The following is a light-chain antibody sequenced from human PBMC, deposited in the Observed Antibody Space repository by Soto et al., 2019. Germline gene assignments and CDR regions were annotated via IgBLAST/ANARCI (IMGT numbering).Light chain of an antibody. V-gene: IGKV3-15*01. CDR1: HSVSSN. J-gene: IGKJ1*01. CDR2: GAS. CDR3: QQYNNWPPWT. Sequence: EIVMTQSPATLSVSPGERATLSCRASHSVSSNLAWYQQKPGQAPTILIFGASTRATGIPARFSGSGSGTEFTLTISSLQSEDFAVYYCQQYNNWPPWTFGQGTKVEIK.